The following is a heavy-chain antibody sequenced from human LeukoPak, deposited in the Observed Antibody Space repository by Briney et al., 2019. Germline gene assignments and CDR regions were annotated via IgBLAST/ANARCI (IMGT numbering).Heavy chain of an antibody. CDR3: ARDKGYDILTGLS. Sequence: GGSLRLSCAASGFNFSRYWMNWVRQAPGKGLEWVANIKQDGSEKYYVDSVKGRFTISRDNAKNSLYLQMNSLRAEDTAVYYCARDKGYDILTGLSWGQGTLVTVSS. CDR2: IKQDGSEK. D-gene: IGHD3-9*01. J-gene: IGHJ4*02. V-gene: IGHV3-7*01. CDR1: GFNFSRYW.